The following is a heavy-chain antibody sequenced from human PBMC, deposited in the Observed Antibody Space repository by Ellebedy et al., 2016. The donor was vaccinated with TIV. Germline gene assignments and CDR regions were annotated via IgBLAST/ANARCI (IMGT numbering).Heavy chain of an antibody. J-gene: IGHJ6*02. CDR1: GYTFTSYY. CDR2: INPSGGST. CDR3: ARDPRGWRSSGWYAYGMDV. Sequence: AASVKVSCKASGYTFTSYYMHWVRQAPGQGLEWMGIINPSGGSTSYAQKLQGRVTMTRDTSTGTVYMELSSLRSEDTAVYYCARDPRGWRSSGWYAYGMDVWGQGTTVTVSS. V-gene: IGHV1-46*04. D-gene: IGHD6-19*01.